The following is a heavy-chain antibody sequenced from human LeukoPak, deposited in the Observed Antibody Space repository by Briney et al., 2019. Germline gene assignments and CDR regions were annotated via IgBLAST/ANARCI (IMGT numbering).Heavy chain of an antibody. CDR2: ISSSSYI. CDR3: ARELFIAARHWFDP. J-gene: IGHJ5*02. V-gene: IGHV3-21*01. Sequence: PGGSLRLSCAASGFTFSSYSMNWVRQAPGKGLEWVSSISSSSYIYYADSVKGRFTISRDNAKNSLYLQMDSLRAEDTAVYYCARELFIAARHWFDPWGQGTLVTVSS. CDR1: GFTFSSYS. D-gene: IGHD6-6*01.